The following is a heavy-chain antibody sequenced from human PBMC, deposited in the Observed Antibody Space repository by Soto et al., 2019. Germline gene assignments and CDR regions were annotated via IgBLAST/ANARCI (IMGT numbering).Heavy chain of an antibody. CDR2: IYYSGST. CDR1: GGSISSYY. V-gene: IGHV4-59*08. J-gene: IGHJ4*02. Sequence: SETLSLTCTVSGGSISSYYWSWIRQPPGKGLEWIGYIYYSGSTNYNPSLKSRVTISVDTSKNHFSLKLSSVTAADTAVYYCARHDSSPRYCSSTSCPIAWVDYWGQGTLVTVSS. CDR3: ARHDSSPRYCSSTSCPIAWVDY. D-gene: IGHD2-2*01.